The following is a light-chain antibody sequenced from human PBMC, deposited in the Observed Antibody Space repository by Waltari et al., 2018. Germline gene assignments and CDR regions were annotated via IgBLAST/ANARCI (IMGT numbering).Light chain of an antibody. V-gene: IGKV3-20*01. CDR2: GAS. Sequence: IVLTQSPGTLPLSPGERATLPCRASQSVSRSLAWYQQKPGQAPRLLIYGASSRATGVPDRFSGSGSGTDFSLTISRLEPEDFAVYYCQHYVRLPVSFGQGTKVEIK. CDR1: QSVSRS. CDR3: QHYVRLPVS. J-gene: IGKJ1*01.